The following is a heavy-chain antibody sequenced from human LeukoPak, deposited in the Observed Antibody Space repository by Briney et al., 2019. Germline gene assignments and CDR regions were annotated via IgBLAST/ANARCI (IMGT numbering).Heavy chain of an antibody. CDR3: ARGANWGSPDY. V-gene: IGHV4-59*01. Sequence: SETLSLTCIVSVGSIISDYWSWLRQSPGKGLEWIGYIYYSGTTSYNPSLKSRVTISLDTSKNQFSLKLGSVTAADTAVYYCARGANWGSPDYWGQGTLVTVSS. CDR1: VGSIISDY. CDR2: IYYSGTT. J-gene: IGHJ4*02. D-gene: IGHD7-27*01.